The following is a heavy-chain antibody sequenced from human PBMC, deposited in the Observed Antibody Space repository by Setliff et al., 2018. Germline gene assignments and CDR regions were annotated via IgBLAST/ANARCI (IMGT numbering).Heavy chain of an antibody. CDR3: ARVESMVRGKNILRHFDY. CDR1: GFTFRNYA. J-gene: IGHJ4*02. CDR2: ISAYNGDT. V-gene: IGHV1-18*01. Sequence: ASVKVSCKASGFTFRNYAISWVRQAPGQGLEWMGWISAYNGDTTYTQNLQGRVTLTTDTSTTTAYMELRSLRSDDTAIYYCARVESMVRGKNILRHFDYWGQGTQVTVSS. D-gene: IGHD3-10*01.